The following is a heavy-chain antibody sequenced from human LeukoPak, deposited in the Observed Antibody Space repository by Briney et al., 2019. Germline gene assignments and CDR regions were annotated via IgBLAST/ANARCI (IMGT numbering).Heavy chain of an antibody. J-gene: IGHJ3*02. Sequence: PGGSLRLSCAASGFTFSIYAMSWVRQAPGKGLEWVSTLSGTGDSTYYADSVKGRFTISRDNAKNSLYLQMNSLRAEDTALYYCARGYFDGDAFDIWGQGTMVTVSS. CDR3: ARGYFDGDAFDI. D-gene: IGHD3-9*01. CDR1: GFTFSIYA. CDR2: LSGTGDST. V-gene: IGHV3-23*01.